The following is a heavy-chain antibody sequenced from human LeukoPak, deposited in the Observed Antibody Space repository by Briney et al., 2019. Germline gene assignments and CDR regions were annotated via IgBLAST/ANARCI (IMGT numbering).Heavy chain of an antibody. CDR3: TTLAGVFVPAAPYYFDY. V-gene: IGHV3-15*01. J-gene: IGHJ4*02. Sequence: GGSLRLSCAASGFTFSNAWMGWVRQAPGKGLEWVGRIKSKTDGGTTDYGAPVKGRFIISRDDSKNTLYLQMNSLKTEDTAVYYCTTLAGVFVPAAPYYFDYWGQGTLVTVSS. CDR1: GFTFSNAW. D-gene: IGHD2-2*01. CDR2: IKSKTDGGTT.